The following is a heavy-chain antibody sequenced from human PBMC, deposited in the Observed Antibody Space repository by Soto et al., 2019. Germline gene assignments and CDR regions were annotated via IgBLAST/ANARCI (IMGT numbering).Heavy chain of an antibody. Sequence: EVQLVESGGGSVQPGGSLKLSCAASGFTFSGSAVHWVRQASGKGLEWVGGIRSKANNYATAYAASVQGRFTIFRDDLKNTAYLQMNSLKTEDTAVYYCTNPQVYYGMDVWGQGTTVTVSS. CDR1: GFTFSGSA. CDR3: TNPQVYYGMDV. CDR2: IRSKANNYAT. V-gene: IGHV3-73*02. J-gene: IGHJ6*02.